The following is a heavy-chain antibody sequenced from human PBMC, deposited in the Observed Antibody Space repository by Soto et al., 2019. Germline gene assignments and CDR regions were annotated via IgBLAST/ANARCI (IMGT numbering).Heavy chain of an antibody. Sequence: XESLRVSCKCSGYSFTSYLSGWVLQMPGKGLEWMGIIYPGDSDTRYSPSFQGQVTISADKSISTAYLQWSSLKASDTAMYYCARQTPVVTAAISVKSYGMDVWGQGTTVTVSS. V-gene: IGHV5-51*01. CDR2: IYPGDSDT. D-gene: IGHD2-2*02. CDR3: ARQTPVVTAAISVKSYGMDV. J-gene: IGHJ6*02. CDR1: GYSFTSYL.